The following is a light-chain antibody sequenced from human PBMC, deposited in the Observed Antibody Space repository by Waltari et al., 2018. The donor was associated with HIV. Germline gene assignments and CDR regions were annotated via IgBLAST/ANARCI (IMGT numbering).Light chain of an antibody. CDR1: QSIITW. J-gene: IGKJ2*01. Sequence: DIQMTQSPSTLSASVGDRVTITCRASQSIITWLAWYQQKPGKPPKLLIYKASTLDSGVPSRFSGGGSGTELTLTISSLQPDDFATYYCQQYNSNFYTFGQGTKLEIK. CDR2: KAS. CDR3: QQYNSNFYT. V-gene: IGKV1-5*03.